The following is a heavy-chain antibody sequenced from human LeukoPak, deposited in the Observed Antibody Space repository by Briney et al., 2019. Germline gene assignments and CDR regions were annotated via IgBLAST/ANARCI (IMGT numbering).Heavy chain of an antibody. CDR2: IYYSGST. Sequence: SSETLSLTCTVSGGSISSYYWSWIRQPPGKGLEWIGYIYYSGSTNYNPSLKSRVTISVDTSKNQFSLKLSSVTAADTAVYYCARSRTSDDYYDSSGYMGYYFDYWGQGTLVTVSS. CDR1: GGSISSYY. V-gene: IGHV4-59*08. CDR3: ARSRTSDDYYDSSGYMGYYFDY. D-gene: IGHD3-22*01. J-gene: IGHJ4*02.